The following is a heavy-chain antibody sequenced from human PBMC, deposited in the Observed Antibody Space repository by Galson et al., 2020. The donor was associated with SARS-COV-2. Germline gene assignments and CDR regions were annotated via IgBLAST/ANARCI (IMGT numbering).Heavy chain of an antibody. CDR1: GFTIDDYT. CDR3: SARYYYKTSAHFYLGAFDI. V-gene: IGHV3-43*01. Sequence: GGSLRLSCAASGFTIDDYTMHWVRQAPGKGLEWVALISWDGERTFYADSVEGRFTISRDNSKNSLDLQMSSLRTEDTALYYCSARYYYKTSAHFYLGAFDIWGEGTKVSV. CDR2: ISWDGERT. J-gene: IGHJ3*02. D-gene: IGHD3-10*01.